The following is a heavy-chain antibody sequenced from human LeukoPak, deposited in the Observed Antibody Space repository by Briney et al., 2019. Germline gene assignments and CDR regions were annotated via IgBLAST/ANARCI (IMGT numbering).Heavy chain of an antibody. Sequence: ASVTVSFKASGYTLTGHYMHCVRQAAGQGPEWMGCINHNSGGTDYAQKFGGRVTITRDTFINTAYMKQSRLRSDATAVYYSARGRYCSDGNCYPNWYDRWGQGTLVTV. CDR3: ARGRYCSDGNCYPNWYDR. D-gene: IGHD2-15*01. V-gene: IGHV1-2*02. J-gene: IGHJ5*02. CDR2: INHNSGGT. CDR1: GYTLTGHY.